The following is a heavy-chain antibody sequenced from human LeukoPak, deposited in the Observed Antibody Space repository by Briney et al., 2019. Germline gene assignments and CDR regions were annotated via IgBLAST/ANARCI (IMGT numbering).Heavy chain of an antibody. CDR2: ISSSSRYI. J-gene: IGHJ5*02. CDR1: GFAFGSYE. CDR3: VREVRINLIQAWLDT. Sequence: PGGSLRLSCAASGFAFGSYEMNWVRQAPGRGLEWVAFISSSSRYIYYADSVKGRFTISRDDGDNSMFLQMNSLRDDDSALYYCVREVRINLIQAWLDTWGQGTLVTVSS. V-gene: IGHV3-21*06. D-gene: IGHD3-22*01.